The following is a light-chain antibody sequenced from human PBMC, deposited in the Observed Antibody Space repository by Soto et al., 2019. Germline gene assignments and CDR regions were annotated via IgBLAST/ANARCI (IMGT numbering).Light chain of an antibody. CDR3: QQYNSYPWT. J-gene: IGKJ1*01. CDR1: QSIRNR. V-gene: IGKV1-5*01. CDR2: DAS. Sequence: DIQMTQSPSTLSASVGDGVTITCRASQSIRNRLAWYQQKPGEAPKYLIYDASTLDSGAPSRFSGSGSGTEFTLSISSLQPDDFATYYCQQYNSYPWTFGQGTKVEI.